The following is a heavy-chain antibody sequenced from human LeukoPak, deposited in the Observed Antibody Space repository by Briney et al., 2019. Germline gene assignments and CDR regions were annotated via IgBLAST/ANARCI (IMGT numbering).Heavy chain of an antibody. CDR1: GFTFSSYD. CDR3: ARGGAFCRGDCYPDY. Sequence: GRSLSLSCAASGFTFSSYDMHWVRQPARKGLEWVSGISTTGDTCYPGSVKGRFTISRENAKHSLYLQMNSLAPWDTAVYFCARGGAFCRGDCYPDYWGQGTLVTVSS. CDR2: ISTTGDT. J-gene: IGHJ4*02. D-gene: IGHD2-21*02. V-gene: IGHV3-13*01.